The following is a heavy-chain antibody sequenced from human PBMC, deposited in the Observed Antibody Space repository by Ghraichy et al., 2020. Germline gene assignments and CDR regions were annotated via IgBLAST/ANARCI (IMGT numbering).Heavy chain of an antibody. V-gene: IGHV4-38-2*02. D-gene: IGHD3-16*02. Sequence: SENLSLTCTVSGYSISGGYYWGWIRQPPGKGLEWIGAIFHSGTTYYKTSLKSRVTISVDTSKNQFSLRLTSVTAADTAVYYCARSDSFRYTGMYYFDYWGQGIPVTVSS. CDR2: IFHSGTT. CDR1: GYSISGGYY. CDR3: ARSDSFRYTGMYYFDY. J-gene: IGHJ4*02.